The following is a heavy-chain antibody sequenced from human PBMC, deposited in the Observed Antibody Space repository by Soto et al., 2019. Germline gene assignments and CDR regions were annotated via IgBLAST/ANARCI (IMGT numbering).Heavy chain of an antibody. CDR3: ARDMRAARPLYYFDY. CDR2: INAGNGNT. CDR1: GYTFTSYA. Sequence: ASVKVSCKASGYTFTSYAMHWVRQAPGQRLEWMGWINAGNGNTKYSQKFQGRVTITRDTSASTAYMELSSLRSEDTAVYYCARDMRAARPLYYFDYWGQGTLVTVSS. J-gene: IGHJ4*02. D-gene: IGHD6-6*01. V-gene: IGHV1-3*01.